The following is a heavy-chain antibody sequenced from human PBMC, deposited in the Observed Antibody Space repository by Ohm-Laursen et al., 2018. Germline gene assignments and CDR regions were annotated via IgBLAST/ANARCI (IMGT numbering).Heavy chain of an antibody. J-gene: IGHJ3*02. CDR3: ATGISSRDAFDI. CDR1: GYTFTGYY. CDR2: INPNSGGT. V-gene: IGHV1-2*02. Sequence: SCAAPGYTFTGYYMHWVRQAPGQGLEWMGWINPNSGGTNYAQKFQGRVTMTRDTSISTAYMELSRLRSDDTAVYYCATGISSRDAFDIWGQGTMVTVSS. D-gene: IGHD1-14*01.